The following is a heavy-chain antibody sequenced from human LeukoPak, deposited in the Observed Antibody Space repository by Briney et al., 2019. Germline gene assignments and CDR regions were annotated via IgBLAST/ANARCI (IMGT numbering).Heavy chain of an antibody. CDR3: ARSGYSGYDPHTFDY. CDR1: GYTFTSYD. V-gene: IGHV1-8*01. D-gene: IGHD5-12*01. CDR2: MNPNSVNT. Sequence: VASVNVSCKASGYTFTSYDINWVRQPPGQGLEWMGWMNPNSVNTGYPQKFQGRVTMTRNTSISTAYMELSRLRSEDTAVYYCARSGYSGYDPHTFDYWGQGTLVTVSS. J-gene: IGHJ4*02.